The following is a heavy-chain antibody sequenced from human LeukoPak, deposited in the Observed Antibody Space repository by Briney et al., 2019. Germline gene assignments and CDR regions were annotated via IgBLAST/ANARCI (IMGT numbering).Heavy chain of an antibody. V-gene: IGHV1-2*06. J-gene: IGHJ4*02. Sequence: ASVKASCKASGYTFTGYYMHWVRQAPGQGLEWMGRINPNSGGTNYARKFQGRVTMTRDTSISTAYMELSRLRSDDTAVYYCARGTYYYDSSGYFDYWGQGTLVTVSS. CDR1: GYTFTGYY. D-gene: IGHD3-22*01. CDR3: ARGTYYYDSSGYFDY. CDR2: INPNSGGT.